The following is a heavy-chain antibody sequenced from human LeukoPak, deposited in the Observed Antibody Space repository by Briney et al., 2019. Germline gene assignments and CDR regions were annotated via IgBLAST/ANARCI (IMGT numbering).Heavy chain of an antibody. D-gene: IGHD3-16*01. CDR3: ARSYASSGLDH. J-gene: IGHJ4*02. CDR2: IHHSGST. Sequence: SETLSLTCTVSGYSITSLYYWGWIRQPPGKGLEWIGSIHHSGSTAYNPSLKSRVTISVGTSKSQFSLKLSSVTAADTAVYYCARSYASSGLDHWGQGTLVTVSS. V-gene: IGHV4-38-2*02. CDR1: GYSITSLYY.